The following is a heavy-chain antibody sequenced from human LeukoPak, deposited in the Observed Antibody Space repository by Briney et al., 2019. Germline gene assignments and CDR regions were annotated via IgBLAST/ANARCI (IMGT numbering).Heavy chain of an antibody. J-gene: IGHJ5*02. CDR3: ARLGSSSWYWFDP. Sequence: GESLQISCKGSGYSFTSYWIGWVRPMPGKGLEWMGIIYPGDSDTRYSPSFQGQVTISADKSISTAYLQWSSLKASDTAMYYCARLGSSSWYWFDPWGQGTLVTVSS. CDR1: GYSFTSYW. D-gene: IGHD6-13*01. CDR2: IYPGDSDT. V-gene: IGHV5-51*01.